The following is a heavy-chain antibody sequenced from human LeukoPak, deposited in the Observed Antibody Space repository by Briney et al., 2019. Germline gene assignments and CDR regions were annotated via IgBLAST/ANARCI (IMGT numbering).Heavy chain of an antibody. D-gene: IGHD6-19*01. Sequence: VSVKVSCKASGYTFTSYYMHWVRQAPGQGLEWMGIINPSGGSTSYAQKFQGRVTMTRDTSTSTVYMELSSLRSEDTAVYYCAPSSGWSALPVLWGQGTLVTVSS. CDR2: INPSGGST. CDR3: APSSGWSALPVL. CDR1: GYTFTSYY. J-gene: IGHJ4*02. V-gene: IGHV1-46*01.